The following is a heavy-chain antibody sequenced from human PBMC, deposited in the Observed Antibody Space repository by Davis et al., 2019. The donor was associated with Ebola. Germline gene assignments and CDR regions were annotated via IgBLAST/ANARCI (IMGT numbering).Heavy chain of an antibody. V-gene: IGHV2-70*01. CDR1: VFSLRPSAVG. CDR3: ARMGITGIYYYGMDV. CDR2: TDCDDDK. D-gene: IGHD1-20*01. J-gene: IGHJ6*02. Sequence: GSTLLTPTPTPSPTCTFSVFSLRPSAVGVVWIRPPPGKALECLALTDCDDDKYYSTSLKTRLTISMDTSTNQVVLTMTNMDPVDTATYYCARMGITGIYYYGMDVWGQGTTVTVSS.